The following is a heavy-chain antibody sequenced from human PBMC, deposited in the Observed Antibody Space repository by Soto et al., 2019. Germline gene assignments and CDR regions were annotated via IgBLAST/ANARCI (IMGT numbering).Heavy chain of an antibody. J-gene: IGHJ6*03. CDR1: GDSVSSNSAG. V-gene: IGHV6-1*01. Sequence: QVQLQLSGPGLVTPSQTLSLTCAISGDSVSSNSAGWNWIRQTPSRGLECLGRTYYRSKWYFNYAVSVESRITNNPDTSKNQFSLQLSSVTPDDTAVYYCARGSWDDVSGHYYMDVWGKGTTVTVSS. CDR2: TYYRSKWYF. CDR3: ARGSWDDVSGHYYMDV. D-gene: IGHD1-1*01.